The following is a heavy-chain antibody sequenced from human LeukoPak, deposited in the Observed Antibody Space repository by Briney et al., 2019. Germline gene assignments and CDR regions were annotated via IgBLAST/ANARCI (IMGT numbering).Heavy chain of an antibody. D-gene: IGHD6-19*01. Sequence: GGSLRLSCAASGFTVSSNYMSWVRQAPGKGLEWVSVIYSGGSTYYADSVKGRFTISRDNSKNTLYLQMNSLRAEDTAVYNCARDSESGWSDYWGQGTLVTVSS. CDR2: IYSGGST. J-gene: IGHJ4*02. CDR1: GFTVSSNY. V-gene: IGHV3-53*01. CDR3: ARDSESGWSDY.